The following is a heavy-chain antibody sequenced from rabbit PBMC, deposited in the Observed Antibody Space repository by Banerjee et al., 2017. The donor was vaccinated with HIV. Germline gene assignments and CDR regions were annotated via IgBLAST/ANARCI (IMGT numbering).Heavy chain of an antibody. CDR1: GFSFSGSYH. CDR2: IYAGSSGST. J-gene: IGHJ4*01. D-gene: IGHD1-1*01. V-gene: IGHV1S45*01. Sequence: QQQLEESGGGLVKPGGTLTLTCTASGFSFSGSYHMCWVRQAPGKGLEWIACIYAGSSGSTYYANWAKGRSTISKTSSTTVTLQMTSLTAADTATYFCARTAASSSGGYISYYFNLWGQGT. CDR3: ARTAASSSGGYISYYFNL.